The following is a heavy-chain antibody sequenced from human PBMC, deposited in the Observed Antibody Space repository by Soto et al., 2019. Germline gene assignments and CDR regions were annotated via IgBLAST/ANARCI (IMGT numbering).Heavy chain of an antibody. CDR3: ARSRRFGELPPAFDI. CDR1: GFTFSSYD. CDR2: IGTAGDT. V-gene: IGHV3-13*01. Sequence: EVQLVESGGGLVQPGGSLRLSCAASGFTFSSYDMHWVRQATGKGLAWVSAIGTAGDTYYPGSVKGRFTISRENAKNSLYLQMNSLRAGDTAVYYCARSRRFGELPPAFDIWGQGTMVTVSS. D-gene: IGHD3-10*01. J-gene: IGHJ3*02.